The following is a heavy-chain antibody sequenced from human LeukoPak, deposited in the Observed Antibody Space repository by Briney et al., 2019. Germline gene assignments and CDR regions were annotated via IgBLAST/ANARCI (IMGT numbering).Heavy chain of an antibody. Sequence: PGRSLRLSCAASGFTFSSYGMHWVRQAPGKGLQWVAVISYDGSNKYYADSVKGRFTISRDNSKNTLYLQMNSLRAEDTAVYYCARVQDYYDSSAKLYYYYGMDVWGQGTTVTVSS. D-gene: IGHD3-22*01. J-gene: IGHJ6*02. CDR1: GFTFSSYG. CDR2: ISYDGSNK. V-gene: IGHV3-30*03. CDR3: ARVQDYYDSSAKLYYYYGMDV.